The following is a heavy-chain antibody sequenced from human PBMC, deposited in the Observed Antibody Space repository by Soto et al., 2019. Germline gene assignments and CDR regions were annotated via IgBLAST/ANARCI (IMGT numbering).Heavy chain of an antibody. V-gene: IGHV3-73*02. Sequence: EVQLVESGGGLVQPGESLKLSCAASGFTFRGSAMHWVRQASGKGLEWVGRIRTKANSYATAYAASVQGRFTISRDDSTSTAYLQMSSLKSEDTAVYYCTGSLLAYCSGGKCHTDYYYYGMDVWGPGTAVTVSS. D-gene: IGHD2-15*01. CDR3: TGSLLAYCSGGKCHTDYYYYGMDV. CDR2: IRTKANSYAT. CDR1: GFTFRGSA. J-gene: IGHJ6*02.